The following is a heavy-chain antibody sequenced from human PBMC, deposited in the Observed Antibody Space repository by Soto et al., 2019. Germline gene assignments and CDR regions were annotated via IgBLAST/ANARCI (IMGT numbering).Heavy chain of an antibody. CDR2: IKRDGSEK. V-gene: IGHV3-7*01. CDR1: GFTLSSYW. D-gene: IGHD2-15*01. Sequence: EVQLVESGGGLVQLGGSLRLSCATSGFTLSSYWMSWVRQAPGKGLEWVANIKRDGSEKYYVDSVQGRFTISRDNAKNSLYLQMNSLRAEATAVYYCARDCIGGICYGYYFDYWGQGTLVTVSS. J-gene: IGHJ4*02. CDR3: ARDCIGGICYGYYFDY.